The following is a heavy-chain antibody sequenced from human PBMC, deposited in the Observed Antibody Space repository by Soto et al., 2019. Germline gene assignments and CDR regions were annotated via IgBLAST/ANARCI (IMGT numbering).Heavy chain of an antibody. CDR3: ATMTTVDNSHCYIDV. CDR1: GYTFNTYG. CDR2: ISIHNGNT. D-gene: IGHD4-4*01. Sequence: QAQLLQSGGELKKSGASVKVSCKASGYTFNTYGISWVRQAPGQGLEWMAWISIHNGNTNFAQKFQGRVTLTTDTATSTDNMELRSLRSDDTAVYYFATMTTVDNSHCYIDVWGEGTTVTVSS. V-gene: IGHV1-18*04. J-gene: IGHJ6*03.